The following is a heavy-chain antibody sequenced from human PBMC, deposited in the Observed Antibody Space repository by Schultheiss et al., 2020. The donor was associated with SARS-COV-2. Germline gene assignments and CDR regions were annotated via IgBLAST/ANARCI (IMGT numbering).Heavy chain of an antibody. CDR3: ARQAYYDSSGYYGWFDP. Sequence: SETLSLTCTVSGGSISSYYWSWIRQPPGKGLEWIGYIYYSGSTNYNPSLKSRVTISVDTSKNQFSLKLSSVTAADTAVYYCARQAYYDSSGYYGWFDPWGQGTLVTVSS. CDR2: IYYSGST. D-gene: IGHD3-22*01. CDR1: GGSISSYY. J-gene: IGHJ5*02. V-gene: IGHV4-59*08.